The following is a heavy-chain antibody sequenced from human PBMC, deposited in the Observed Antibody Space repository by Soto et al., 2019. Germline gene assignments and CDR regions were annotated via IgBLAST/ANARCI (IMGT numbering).Heavy chain of an antibody. CDR3: ARVVGSSEHDY. J-gene: IGHJ4*02. CDR2: TYYRSKWYS. D-gene: IGHD6-13*01. Sequence: SSYAISWVRQAPSRGLEWLGRTYYRSKWYSDYAVSVKSRITIKPDTSKNQFSLQLNSVTPEDTAMYYCARVVGSSEHDYWGQGTLVTVSS. CDR1: SSYA. V-gene: IGHV6-1*01.